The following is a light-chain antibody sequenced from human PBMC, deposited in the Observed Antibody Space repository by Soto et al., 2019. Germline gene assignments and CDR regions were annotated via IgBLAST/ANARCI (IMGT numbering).Light chain of an antibody. CDR3: QQSYSTPPT. J-gene: IGKJ1*01. CDR1: QSISNY. Sequence: DIQMTQSPSSLSASVGDRVTMTCRASQSISNYLNWYQQKPGKAPKLLIYAASSLQSGVPSRFSGSGSGTDFTLIINSRQPEDFAPYYCQQSYSTPPTFGQGTKVEIK. V-gene: IGKV1-39*01. CDR2: AAS.